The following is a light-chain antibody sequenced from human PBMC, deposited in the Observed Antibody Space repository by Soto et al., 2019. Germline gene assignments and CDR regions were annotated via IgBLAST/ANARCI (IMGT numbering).Light chain of an antibody. CDR2: GAS. CDR3: QQYNNWPPVT. V-gene: IGKV3-15*01. J-gene: IGKJ1*01. Sequence: EIVLTLSPAAWSLSPEARATLSCRSSQSVSSNLAWYQQKPGQAPRLLIYGASTRATGIPARFSGSGSGTEFTLTISSLQPEDFAVYYCQQYNNWPPVTFGQGTKVDIK. CDR1: QSVSSN.